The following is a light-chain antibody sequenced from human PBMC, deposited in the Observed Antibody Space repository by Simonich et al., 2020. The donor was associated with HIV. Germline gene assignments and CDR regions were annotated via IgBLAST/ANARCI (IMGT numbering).Light chain of an antibody. CDR1: QSVSSN. Sequence: EIVMTQSPATLSVSPGERATLSCRASQSVSSNVAWYQQNPGQTPRLLIDGASTRATGIPARFSGSGSGTEFTLTISSLQSEDFAVYYCQQYNNWPPVTFGQGTKLEIK. CDR3: QQYNNWPPVT. V-gene: IGKV3-15*01. CDR2: GAS. J-gene: IGKJ2*01.